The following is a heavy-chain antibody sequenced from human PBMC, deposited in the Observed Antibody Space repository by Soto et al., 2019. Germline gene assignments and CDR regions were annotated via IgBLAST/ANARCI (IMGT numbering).Heavy chain of an antibody. Sequence: QVPLVQSGAEVKKPGASVKVSCKASGYTFTSYAMHWVRQAPGQRLEWMGWIDAGNGNTKYSQKFQGRVTITRDTSASTAYMELSSLRSEDTAVYYCARDAFPYSSRAFDIWGQGTMVTVSS. J-gene: IGHJ3*02. CDR1: GYTFTSYA. V-gene: IGHV1-3*01. CDR3: ARDAFPYSSRAFDI. D-gene: IGHD5-18*01. CDR2: IDAGNGNT.